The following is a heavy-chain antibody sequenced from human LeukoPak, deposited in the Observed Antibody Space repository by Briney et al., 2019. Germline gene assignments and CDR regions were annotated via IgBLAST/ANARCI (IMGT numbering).Heavy chain of an antibody. CDR3: ARDPASGGFDS. J-gene: IGHJ4*02. V-gene: IGHV3-23*01. CDR2: ISGSGGST. CDR1: GFTFSSYA. D-gene: IGHD2-15*01. Sequence: GGSLRLSCAASGFTFSSYAMSWVRQAPGKGLGWVSAISGSGGSTYYADSVKGRFTISRDNSKNTLYLQMNSLRDEDTAVYYCARDPASGGFDSWGQGILVTVSS.